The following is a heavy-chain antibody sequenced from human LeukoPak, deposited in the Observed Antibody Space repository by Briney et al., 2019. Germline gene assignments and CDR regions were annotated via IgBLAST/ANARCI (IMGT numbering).Heavy chain of an antibody. V-gene: IGHV1-69*05. D-gene: IGHD3-16*01. CDR2: TIPIFGTA. J-gene: IGHJ6*02. CDR3: ARDLGPTPYGMDV. Sequence: ASVKVSCNASGGTFSSYATSWVRQAPGQGLEWMGGTIPIFGTANYAQKFQGRVTITTDESTSTAYMELSSLRSEDTAVYYCARDLGPTPYGMDVWGQGTTVSVSS. CDR1: GGTFSSYA.